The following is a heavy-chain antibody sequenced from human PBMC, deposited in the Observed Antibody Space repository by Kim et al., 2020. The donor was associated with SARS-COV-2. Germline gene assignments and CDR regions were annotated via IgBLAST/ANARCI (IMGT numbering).Heavy chain of an antibody. CDR1: GFTFSSYG. D-gene: IGHD3-10*01. Sequence: GGSLRLSCAASGFTFSSYGMHWVRQAPGKGLEWVAVISYDGSNKYYADSVKGRFTISRDNSKNTLYLQMNSLRAEDTAVYYCAKGVVPKGNYYGSGRVRNWFDPWGQGTLVTVSS. V-gene: IGHV3-30*18. J-gene: IGHJ5*02. CDR3: AKGVVPKGNYYGSGRVRNWFDP. CDR2: ISYDGSNK.